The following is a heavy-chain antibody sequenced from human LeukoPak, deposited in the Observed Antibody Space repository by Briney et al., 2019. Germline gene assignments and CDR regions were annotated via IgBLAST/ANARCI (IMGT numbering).Heavy chain of an antibody. Sequence: GGSLRLSCAASGFTFSSYAMTWVRQAPGKGVEWVSSLSSNIDYIYYADSVQGRFTISRDNAKNTLYLQMNSLRAEDTAVYYCARGATTAHDAFDIWGQGTMVTVSS. J-gene: IGHJ3*02. CDR2: LSSNIDYI. V-gene: IGHV3-21*04. CDR1: GFTFSSYA. D-gene: IGHD4-17*01. CDR3: ARGATTAHDAFDI.